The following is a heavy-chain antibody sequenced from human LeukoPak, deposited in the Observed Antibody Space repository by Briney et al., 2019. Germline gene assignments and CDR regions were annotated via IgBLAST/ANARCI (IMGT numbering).Heavy chain of an antibody. D-gene: IGHD4-17*01. Sequence: PGGSLRLSCAASGFTFSSYWMHWVRQAPGKGLVWVSRINSDGSSTSYADSVKGRFTISRDNAKNTLFLQMNSLRVEDTAVYYCARESSDYGDYDAFDIWGRGTMVTVSS. CDR1: GFTFSSYW. V-gene: IGHV3-74*01. J-gene: IGHJ3*02. CDR3: ARESSDYGDYDAFDI. CDR2: INSDGSST.